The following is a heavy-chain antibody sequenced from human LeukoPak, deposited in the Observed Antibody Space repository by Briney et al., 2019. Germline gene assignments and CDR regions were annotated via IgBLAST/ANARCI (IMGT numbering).Heavy chain of an antibody. V-gene: IGHV3-48*03. Sequence: GGALRLSCAASGFTFSIYEMNWVRQAPGKGREWLSYISSGGRTLYYADSVKGRFTISRDNPKNSLYMQMNSLRAEDTAFYYCARGWFDSWGQGTLVTVSS. CDR3: ARGWFDS. CDR1: GFTFSIYE. CDR2: ISSGGRTL. J-gene: IGHJ5*01.